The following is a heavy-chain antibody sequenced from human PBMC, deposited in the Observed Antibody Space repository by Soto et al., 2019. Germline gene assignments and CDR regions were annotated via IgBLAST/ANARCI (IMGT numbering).Heavy chain of an antibody. CDR3: AKRGTSGYYYWFDP. Sequence: KGYGGTTEYAASVKGRVTISRDDSKSIAYLQMNSLKTEDTAVYYCAKRGTSGYYYWFDPWGQGTLVTVSS. J-gene: IGHJ5*02. D-gene: IGHD3-22*01. V-gene: IGHV3-49*02. CDR2: KGYGGTT.